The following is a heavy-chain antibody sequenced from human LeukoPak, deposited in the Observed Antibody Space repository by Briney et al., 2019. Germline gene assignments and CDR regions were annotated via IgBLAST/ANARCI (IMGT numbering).Heavy chain of an antibody. J-gene: IGHJ3*02. CDR2: ISGSGGST. V-gene: IGHV3-23*01. D-gene: IGHD1-26*01. Sequence: GRSLTLSCSASGFTFSSYGMHTVRQAPGQGLVWGSAISGSGGSTYNANSEKVRLGISRDNSKNTLYLQMNSLRGEDTTVYYCANHMTAGTRKQGAFDIWGQGTMVTVSS. CDR1: GFTFSSYG. CDR3: ANHMTAGTRKQGAFDI.